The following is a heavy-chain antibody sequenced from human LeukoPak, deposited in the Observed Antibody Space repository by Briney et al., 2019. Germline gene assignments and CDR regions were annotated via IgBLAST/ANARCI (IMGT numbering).Heavy chain of an antibody. V-gene: IGHV3-64*02. Sequence: GGSLRLSCAASGLSFSRYAMHWVRQAPGKGLEYVSAISSNGGSTYYADSVKGRFIISRDNSKNALNLQMGSLRAEDMAVYYCASLYQFGDSGYYPFDYWGQGTLVTVSS. J-gene: IGHJ4*02. CDR2: ISSNGGST. D-gene: IGHD3-22*01. CDR3: ASLYQFGDSGYYPFDY. CDR1: GLSFSRYA.